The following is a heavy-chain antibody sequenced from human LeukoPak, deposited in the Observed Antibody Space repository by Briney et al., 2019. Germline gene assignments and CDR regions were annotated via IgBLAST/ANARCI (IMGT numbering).Heavy chain of an antibody. D-gene: IGHD1-26*01. CDR2: MNPNSGNT. J-gene: IGHJ5*02. CDR3: TRDSGSRGWFDP. Sequence: ASVKVSCKASGYTFTSYDINWVRQATGQGLEWMGWMNPNSGNTGYAQKFQGRVTMTRNTSISTAYMELSSLRAEDTAVYYRTRDSGSRGWFDPWGQGTLVTVSS. CDR1: GYTFTSYD. V-gene: IGHV1-8*01.